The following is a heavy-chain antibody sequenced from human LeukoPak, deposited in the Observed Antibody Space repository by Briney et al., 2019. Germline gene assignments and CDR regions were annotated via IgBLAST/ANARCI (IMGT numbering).Heavy chain of an antibody. Sequence: GGSLRLSCAASEFTFSNHWMHWVRQAPGEGLVWVSYINSDGSSTSYADYVKGRFTISRDNARNTLYLQVNSLRVEVTAVYYCARDGSLPDYWGQGTLVTVSP. J-gene: IGHJ4*02. CDR1: EFTFSNHW. CDR3: ARDGSLPDY. CDR2: INSDGSST. V-gene: IGHV3-74*01.